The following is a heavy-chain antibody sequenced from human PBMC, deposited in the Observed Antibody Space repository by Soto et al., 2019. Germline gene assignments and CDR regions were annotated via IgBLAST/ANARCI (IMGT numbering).Heavy chain of an antibody. CDR2: IIPIFGTA. V-gene: IGHV1-69*01. CDR1: GGTFSSYA. J-gene: IGHJ6*04. D-gene: IGHD2-15*01. CDR3: ARSGVVVVAATRPYYYGMDV. Sequence: QVQLVQSGAEVKKPGSSVKVSCKASGGTFSSYAISWVRQAPGQGLEWMGGIIPIFGTANYAQKFQGRVTITADESTSTAYMELSSLRSEDTAVYYCARSGVVVVAATRPYYYGMDVWGKGTTVTVSS.